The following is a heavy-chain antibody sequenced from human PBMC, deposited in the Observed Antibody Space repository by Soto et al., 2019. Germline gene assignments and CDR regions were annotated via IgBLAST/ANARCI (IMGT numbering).Heavy chain of an antibody. CDR2: IYHSGST. Sequence: SETLSLTCAVSGGSISSSNWWSWVRQPPGKGLEWIGEIYHSGSTNYNPSLKSRVTISVDKSKNQFSLKLSSVTAADTAVYYCARDGSSPSGGGSMVYWGQGTLVTVSS. V-gene: IGHV4-4*02. CDR3: ARDGSSPSGGGSMVY. J-gene: IGHJ4*02. CDR1: GGSISSSNW. D-gene: IGHD6-6*01.